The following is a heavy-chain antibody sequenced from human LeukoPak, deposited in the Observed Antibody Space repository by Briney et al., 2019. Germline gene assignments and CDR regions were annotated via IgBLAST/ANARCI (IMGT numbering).Heavy chain of an antibody. V-gene: IGHV4-59*08. CDR1: SGSISSFY. Sequence: PSETLSLTCTVSSGSISSFYWNWIRQPPGKGLEWIGYIYSSGSTNYNPSLKSRVTISVDTSKNQFSLKLSSVTAADTAVYYCTRHHSKFWNYGMDVWGQGTTVTVSS. J-gene: IGHJ6*02. CDR2: IYSSGST. D-gene: IGHD3-3*01. CDR3: TRHHSKFWNYGMDV.